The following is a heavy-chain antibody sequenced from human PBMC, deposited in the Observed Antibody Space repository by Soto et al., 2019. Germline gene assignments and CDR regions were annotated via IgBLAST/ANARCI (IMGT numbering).Heavy chain of an antibody. CDR1: GGSISSYY. CDR2: IYYSGST. J-gene: IGHJ5*02. D-gene: IGHD5-18*01. CDR3: ARDQIGYSYGSTIVWFDP. Sequence: KTSETLSLTCTVSGGSISSYYWSWIRQPPGKGLEWIGYIYYSGSTNYNPSLKSRVTISVDTSKNQFSLKLSSVTAADTAVYYCARDQIGYSYGSTIVWFDPWGQGTLVTVSS. V-gene: IGHV4-59*01.